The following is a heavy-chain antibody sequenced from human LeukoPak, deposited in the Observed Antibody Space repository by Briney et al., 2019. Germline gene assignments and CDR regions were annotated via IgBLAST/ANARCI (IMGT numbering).Heavy chain of an antibody. D-gene: IGHD2-15*01. CDR1: GFSFSDYY. Sequence: KPGRSLRLSCAASGFSFSDYYMSWIRQAPGKWLEWVSYISGNSSYTVYADSVKGRFTISRDIAKNSLYLQMNSLRDEDTAVYYCARAKTLAALYYFYAMDVWGQGTTVTVSS. V-gene: IGHV3-11*06. CDR3: ARAKTLAALYYFYAMDV. J-gene: IGHJ6*02. CDR2: ISGNSSYT.